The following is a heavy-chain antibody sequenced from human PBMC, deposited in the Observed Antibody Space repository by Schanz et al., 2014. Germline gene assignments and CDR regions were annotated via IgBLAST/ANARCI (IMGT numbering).Heavy chain of an antibody. CDR3: AREPLSGYNWFDP. D-gene: IGHD6-25*01. V-gene: IGHV4-61*02. CDR2: IYTSGST. J-gene: IGHJ5*02. CDR1: GGSISSSNYY. Sequence: QVQLQESGPGLVKPSETLSLTCTVSGGSISSSNYYWSWLRQPAGKGLEWIGRIYTSGSTNYNPSLKSRVTISLDTPKNQFSLKLSSVTAADTAVYYCAREPLSGYNWFDPWGQGSLVTVSS.